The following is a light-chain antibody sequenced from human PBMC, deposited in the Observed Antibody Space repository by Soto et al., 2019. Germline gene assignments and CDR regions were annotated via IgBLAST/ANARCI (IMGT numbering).Light chain of an antibody. CDR2: GAS. CDR1: QSVSSSY. Sequence: EILLTQSPGTLSLSPGERATLSCRASQSVSSSYLAWYQQKPGQAPRLLIYGASSRATGIPDRFSGSGSGTDFTLTISRLEPEDFAVYYCQQYGSSPHTFGQGTEVDIK. J-gene: IGKJ1*01. V-gene: IGKV3-20*01. CDR3: QQYGSSPHT.